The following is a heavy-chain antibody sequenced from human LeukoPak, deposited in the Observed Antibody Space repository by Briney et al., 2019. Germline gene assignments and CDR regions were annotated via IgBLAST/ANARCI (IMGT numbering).Heavy chain of an antibody. CDR3: ARSCSGGSCYESDFDY. J-gene: IGHJ4*02. V-gene: IGHV1-69*02. D-gene: IGHD2-15*01. CDR2: IIPILGIA. Sequence: SVKVSCKASGGTFSSYTISWVRQAPRQGLEWMGRIIPILGIANYAQKFQGRVTITADKSTSTAYMELSSLRSEDTAVYYCARSCSGGSCYESDFDYWGQGTLVTVSS. CDR1: GGTFSSYT.